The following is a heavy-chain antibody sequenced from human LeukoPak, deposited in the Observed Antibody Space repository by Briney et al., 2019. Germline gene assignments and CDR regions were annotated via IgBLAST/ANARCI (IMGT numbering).Heavy chain of an antibody. V-gene: IGHV4-34*01. CDR1: GGSFSGYY. D-gene: IGHD3-16*01. CDR2: MHYSGAT. Sequence: SETLSLTCAISGGSFSGYYWTWIREAPGKGLEWIGEMHYSGATSYKPSLRGRVTISRGTSENQLSLEVTSVTAADTAVYYCARGILGLYYFDVWGRGIPVIVSS. J-gene: IGHJ2*01. CDR3: ARGILGLYYFDV.